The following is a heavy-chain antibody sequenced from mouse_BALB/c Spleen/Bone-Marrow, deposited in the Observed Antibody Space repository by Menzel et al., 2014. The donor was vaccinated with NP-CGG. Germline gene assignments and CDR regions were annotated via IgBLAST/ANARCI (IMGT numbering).Heavy chain of an antibody. CDR1: GFTFSSLG. J-gene: IGHJ2*01. D-gene: IGHD4-1*01. Sequence: EVKLVESGGGLVQPGGSRKLSCAASGFTFSSLGMHWVRQAPEKGLEWVAYISSGSSTIFYADTVKGRFTVSRDNPKNTLFLQRTSLRSEDTAMYYCTRGGNWDDFDYWGQGTTLTVSS. CDR2: ISSGSSTI. CDR3: TRGGNWDDFDY. V-gene: IGHV5-17*02.